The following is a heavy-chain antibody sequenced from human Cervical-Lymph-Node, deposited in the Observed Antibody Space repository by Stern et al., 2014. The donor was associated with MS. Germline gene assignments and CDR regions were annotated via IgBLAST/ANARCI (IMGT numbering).Heavy chain of an antibody. D-gene: IGHD3-9*01. CDR1: GFTFSRYG. CDR3: XXXLXLGITIXGNN. Sequence: VQLVQSGGGVVQPGWSLRLSCAASGFTFSRYGMHWVRQAPGKGLEWVGVTSFDGSIRYCADSVRGRFTISRDNSKNTLYLQMNSLRAEDTAVXXXXXXLXLGITIXGNNWGQGTLVTVSS. J-gene: IGHJ4*02. CDR2: TSFDGSIR. V-gene: IGHV3-33*05.